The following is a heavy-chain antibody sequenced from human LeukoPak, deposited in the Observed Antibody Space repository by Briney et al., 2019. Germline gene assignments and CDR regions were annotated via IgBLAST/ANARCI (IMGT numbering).Heavy chain of an antibody. Sequence: ASVKVSCKASGYSFTNYGISWVRQAPGQGLEWMGWISAYNGYTNYTQKFQGRVTMTTDTSTSTAYMELRSLRSDDTAVYYCARDSVRGVPHNWFDPWGQGTLVTVSS. CDR1: GYSFTNYG. D-gene: IGHD3-10*01. CDR3: ARDSVRGVPHNWFDP. J-gene: IGHJ5*02. CDR2: ISAYNGYT. V-gene: IGHV1-18*01.